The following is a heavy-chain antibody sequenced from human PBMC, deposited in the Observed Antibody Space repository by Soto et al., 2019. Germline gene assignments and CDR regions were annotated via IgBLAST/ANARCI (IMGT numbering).Heavy chain of an antibody. D-gene: IGHD3-10*01. J-gene: IGHJ6*02. CDR2: ISYDGSNK. Sequence: GGSLRLSCAASGFTFSSYAMHWVRQAPGKGLEWVAVISYDGSNKYYADSVKGRFTISRDNSKNTLYLQMNSLRAEDTAVYYCASLGSVGVRRLTPPGYYGMDVWGQGTTVTVSS. CDR1: GFTFSSYA. CDR3: ASLGSVGVRRLTPPGYYGMDV. V-gene: IGHV3-30-3*01.